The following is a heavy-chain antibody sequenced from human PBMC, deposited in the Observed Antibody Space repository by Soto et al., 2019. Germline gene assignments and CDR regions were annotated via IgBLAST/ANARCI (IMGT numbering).Heavy chain of an antibody. CDR2: INGLNGNT. CDR1: GYSFTNYG. D-gene: IGHD6-19*01. V-gene: IGHV1-18*01. CDR3: ARDRGVAPPVAGSTHYYYYMDV. J-gene: IGHJ6*03. Sequence: QDQLVQSGAEVKKPGASVTVSCKASGYSFTNYGITWVRQAPGQGLEWMGWINGLNGNTHYAQKLQGRVTMTTDASTSTAYMELRSLRSDDTAVYYCARDRGVAPPVAGSTHYYYYMDVWGKGTTVTVSS.